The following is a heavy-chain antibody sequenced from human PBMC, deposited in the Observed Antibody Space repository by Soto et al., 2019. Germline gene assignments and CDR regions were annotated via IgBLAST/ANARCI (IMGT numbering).Heavy chain of an antibody. CDR1: GGSISSGGYY. Sequence: LSLTCTVSGGSISSGGYYWSWIRQHPGKGLEWIGYIYYSGSTYYNPSLKSRVTISVDTSKNQFSLKLSSVTAADTAVYYCARDGAPYGGAGLFDYWGQGTLVTVSS. D-gene: IGHD4-17*01. V-gene: IGHV4-31*03. CDR2: IYYSGST. CDR3: ARDGAPYGGAGLFDY. J-gene: IGHJ4*02.